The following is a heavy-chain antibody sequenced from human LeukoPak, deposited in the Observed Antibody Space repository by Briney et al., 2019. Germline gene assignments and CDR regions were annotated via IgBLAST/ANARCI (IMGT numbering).Heavy chain of an antibody. CDR1: GRSISSYY. Sequence: SETLSLTCTVSGRSISSYYWSWIRQPPGKGLEWIGYIYYSGSTNYNPSLKSRVTISVVTSKNQFSLKLSSVTAADTAVYYCARGYDSSGYLSLYYYYGMDVWGQGTTVTVSS. J-gene: IGHJ6*02. CDR3: ARGYDSSGYLSLYYYYGMDV. CDR2: IYYSGST. V-gene: IGHV4-59*01. D-gene: IGHD3-22*01.